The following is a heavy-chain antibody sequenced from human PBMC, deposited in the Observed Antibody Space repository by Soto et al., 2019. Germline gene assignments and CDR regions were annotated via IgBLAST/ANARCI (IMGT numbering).Heavy chain of an antibody. CDR3: ARDFVFTGYYPHYYYGMDV. D-gene: IGHD3-9*01. Sequence: VKVSCKASGYTFTSYGISWVRQAPGQGLEWMGWISAYNFNTNYAQKLQCIFTTPTDTSPSKAYRELGSLKSDDTAVYYCARDFVFTGYYPHYYYGMDVGGQGTTVTVS. V-gene: IGHV1-18*04. CDR2: ISAYNFNT. J-gene: IGHJ6*02. CDR1: GYTFTSYG.